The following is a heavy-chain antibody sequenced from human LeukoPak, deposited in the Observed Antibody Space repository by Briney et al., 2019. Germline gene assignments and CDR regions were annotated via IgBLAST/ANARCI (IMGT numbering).Heavy chain of an antibody. CDR2: TNPRTGST. V-gene: IGHV1-46*04. CDR3: ARDSLGYTYGYSTYLDP. Sequence: ASVKVSCKASGYTFTNYHVHWVRQAPGQGLEWVGITNPRTGSTTYAQMLQGRVTMTRDTSSNTVYMEMSSLRSEDTAVYYCARDSLGYTYGYSTYLDPWGQGTLVTVSS. CDR1: GYTFTNYH. J-gene: IGHJ5*02. D-gene: IGHD5-18*01.